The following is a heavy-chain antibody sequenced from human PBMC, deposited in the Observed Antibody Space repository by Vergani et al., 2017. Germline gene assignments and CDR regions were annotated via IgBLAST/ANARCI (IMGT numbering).Heavy chain of an antibody. CDR3: ARDGGMVRRVFTRYPNAIDY. CDR1: GFTFSSYE. J-gene: IGHJ4*02. Sequence: EVQLVESGGGLVQPGGSLRLSCAASGFTFSSYEMNWVRQAPGKGLEWVSYISSSGSTIYYADSVKGRFTISRDNAKNSLYLQMNSLRAEDTAVYYCARDGGMVRRVFTRYPNAIDYWGEGT. V-gene: IGHV3-48*03. D-gene: IGHD3-10*01. CDR2: ISSSGSTI.